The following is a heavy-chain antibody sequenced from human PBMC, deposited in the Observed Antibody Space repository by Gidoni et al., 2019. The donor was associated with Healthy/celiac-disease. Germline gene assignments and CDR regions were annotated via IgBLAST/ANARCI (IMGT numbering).Heavy chain of an antibody. V-gene: IGHV5-51*01. CDR1: GYIFTSYW. Sequence: EVQLVQSGAEVKKPGESLKISCKGSGYIFTSYWIGWVRQMPGKGLEWMGIIYPGDSDTRYSQSFQGQVTISADKSISTAYLQWSSLKASDTAMYYCATGTAMVTRPSYYGMDVWGQGTTVTVSS. J-gene: IGHJ6*02. D-gene: IGHD5-18*01. CDR3: ATGTAMVTRPSYYGMDV. CDR2: IYPGDSDT.